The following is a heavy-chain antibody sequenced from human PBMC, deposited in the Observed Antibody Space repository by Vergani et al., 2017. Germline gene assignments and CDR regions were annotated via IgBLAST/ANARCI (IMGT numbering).Heavy chain of an antibody. CDR2: ISAYNAKT. V-gene: IGHV1-18*01. Sequence: QVQLVQSGAEVKKPGASVKVSCKVSGYTLTELSMHWVRQAPGKGLEWMGWISAYNAKTNQAQKLQGRVTMTTNTSTSTVYMELRSLRSDDTAVYYCARDRADYYGMDVWGQGTTVTVSS. CDR1: GYTLTELS. J-gene: IGHJ6*02. CDR3: ARDRADYYGMDV.